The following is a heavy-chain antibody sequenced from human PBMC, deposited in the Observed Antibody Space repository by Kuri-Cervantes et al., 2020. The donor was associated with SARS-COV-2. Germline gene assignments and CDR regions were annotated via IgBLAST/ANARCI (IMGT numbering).Heavy chain of an antibody. D-gene: IGHD2-15*01. V-gene: IGHV3-52*01. CDR2: IKCDGSEK. CDR3: AKDQTRGYCSGGSCYSADY. CDR1: GFTFSSSW. J-gene: IGHJ4*02. Sequence: GESLKISCAASGFTFSSSWMHWVCQAPEKGLEWVADIKCDGSEKYYVDSVKGRFTISRDNSKNTLYLQMNSLRAEDTAVYYCAKDQTRGYCSGGSCYSADYWGQGTLVTVSS.